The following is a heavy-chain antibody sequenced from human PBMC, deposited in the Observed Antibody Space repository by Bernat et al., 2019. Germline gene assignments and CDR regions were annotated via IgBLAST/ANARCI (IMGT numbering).Heavy chain of an antibody. J-gene: IGHJ4*02. CDR3: ARWGVGAMSQGFDY. D-gene: IGHD1-26*01. CDR1: GYTFTSYA. Sequence: QVQLVQSGAEEKKPGASVKVSCKASGYTFTSYAMHWVRQAPGQRLEWMGWINAGNGNTKYSQKFQGRVTITTDTSTSTAYMELRSLRSDDTAVYYCARWGVGAMSQGFDYWGQGTLVTVSS. CDR2: INAGNGNT. V-gene: IGHV1-3*05.